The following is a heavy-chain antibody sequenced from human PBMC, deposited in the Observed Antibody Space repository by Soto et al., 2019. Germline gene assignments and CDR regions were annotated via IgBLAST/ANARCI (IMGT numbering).Heavy chain of an antibody. V-gene: IGHV6-1*01. D-gene: IGHD1-20*01. J-gene: IGHJ6*03. Sequence: SQTLSLTCAISGDSVSSNSAAWNWIRQSPSRGLEWLGRTYYRSKWYNDYAVSVKSRITINPDTSKNQFSLQLNSVTPEDTAVYYCARDGADRPLTGTTGYYYYYMDVWGKGTTVTVSS. CDR1: GDSVSSNSAA. CDR2: TYYRSKWYN. CDR3: ARDGADRPLTGTTGYYYYYMDV.